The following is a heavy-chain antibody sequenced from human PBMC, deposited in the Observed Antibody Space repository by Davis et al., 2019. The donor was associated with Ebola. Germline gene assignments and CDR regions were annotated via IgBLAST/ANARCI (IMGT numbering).Heavy chain of an antibody. CDR3: ARDGDNYSYFDY. Sequence: SETLSLTCTVSGGSISSYYLTWIRQPPGKGLEWIAYMSYRGGVNYNPSLKSRVTISIDTSKNQLALKLRSVTAADTAVYYCARDGDNYSYFDYWGQGTLVTVSS. CDR1: GGSISSYY. J-gene: IGHJ4*02. V-gene: IGHV4-59*01. CDR2: MSYRGGV. D-gene: IGHD5-24*01.